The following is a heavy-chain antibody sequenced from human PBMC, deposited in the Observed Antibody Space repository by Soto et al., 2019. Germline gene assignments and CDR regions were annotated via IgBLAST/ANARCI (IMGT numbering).Heavy chain of an antibody. J-gene: IGHJ4*02. CDR2: IYGGGTT. Sequence: PGGSLRLSCAASGFAVSSKYMSWVRQAPGKGLEWVSVIYGGGTTYYADSVKGRFTISRDTSKNTLYLQMNSLRAEDTAVYYCARKDYRLGYFEYWGQGALVTVSS. D-gene: IGHD3-16*01. V-gene: IGHV3-53*01. CDR1: GFAVSSKY. CDR3: ARKDYRLGYFEY.